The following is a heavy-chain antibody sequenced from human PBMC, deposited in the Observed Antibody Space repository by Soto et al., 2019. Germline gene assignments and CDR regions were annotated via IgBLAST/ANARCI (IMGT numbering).Heavy chain of an antibody. D-gene: IGHD5-18*01. Sequence: QVQLQESGPGLVKPSQTLSLTCTVSGGSISSGGYYWSWISQHPGKGLAWIGYIHYSGSTYYNPSRKSRVTISIHKSKNHCALKPSSVTAADTAVYYCARGFYSYGFRWFDPWCQGTLVTVSS. CDR3: ARGFYSYGFRWFDP. J-gene: IGHJ5*02. V-gene: IGHV4-31*03. CDR1: GGSISSGGYY. CDR2: IHYSGST.